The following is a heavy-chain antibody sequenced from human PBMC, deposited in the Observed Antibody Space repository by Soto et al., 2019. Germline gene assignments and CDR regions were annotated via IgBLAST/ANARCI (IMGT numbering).Heavy chain of an antibody. D-gene: IGHD4-17*01. V-gene: IGHV3-21*06. CDR3: ARRAVTTYHFFDY. J-gene: IGHJ4*02. CDR1: GFTFSSFD. CDR2: IHRASTYI. Sequence: EVQLVESGGGLVKPGGSLRLSCATSGFTFSSFDMDWVRQAPGKGLEWVSSIHRASTYIYYADSVRGRFTISRDNAKSSLYLQMNSLTFEDTAVYYCARRAVTTYHFFDYWGQGALVTVSS.